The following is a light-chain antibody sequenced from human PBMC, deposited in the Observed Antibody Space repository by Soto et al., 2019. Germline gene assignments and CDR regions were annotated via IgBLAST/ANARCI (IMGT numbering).Light chain of an antibody. Sequence: IVLTQSARTLSVSARARDPLXGRLSQGVSSSYLAWYQQKSGQAPRPLIYGASSRATGIPDRFSGSGYGTDFTLTISRLEPDGSAVSYCEQYGSPPGTFGQGTKVDIK. CDR3: EQYGSPPGT. CDR1: QGVSSSY. J-gene: IGKJ1*01. CDR2: GAS. V-gene: IGKV3-20*01.